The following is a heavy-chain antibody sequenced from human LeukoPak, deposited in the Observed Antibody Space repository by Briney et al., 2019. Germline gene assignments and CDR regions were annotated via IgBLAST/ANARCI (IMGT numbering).Heavy chain of an antibody. Sequence: GGSLRLSCAASGFAFSAYDMSWVRQAPGKGLEWVSSISGSGDRTIYADSVRGRLTISRDNSENTLYLQMSSLRVADTGVYYCTKGTIWLPFDYWGQGTLVTVSS. V-gene: IGHV3-23*01. CDR1: GFAFSAYD. D-gene: IGHD5-18*01. CDR2: ISGSGDRT. CDR3: TKGTIWLPFDY. J-gene: IGHJ4*02.